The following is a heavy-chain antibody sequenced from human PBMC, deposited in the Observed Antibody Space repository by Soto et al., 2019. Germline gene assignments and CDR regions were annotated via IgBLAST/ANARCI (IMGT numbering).Heavy chain of an antibody. CDR1: GFTFSSYA. CDR2: ISGSGGST. J-gene: IGHJ6*03. V-gene: IGHV3-23*01. CDR3: AKEKRLDLEWLVYYYMDV. D-gene: IGHD3-3*01. Sequence: GGSLRLSCAASGFTFSSYAMSWVRQAPGKGLEWVSAISGSGGSTYYADSGKGRFTISRDNSKNTLYLQMSSLRAEDTAVYYCAKEKRLDLEWLVYYYMDVWGKGTTVTVSS.